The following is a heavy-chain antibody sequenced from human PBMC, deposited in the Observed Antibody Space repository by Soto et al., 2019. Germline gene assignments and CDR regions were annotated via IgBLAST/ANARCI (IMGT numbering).Heavy chain of an antibody. Sequence: VQLLESGGGLVQPGGSLRLSCAASGFTFGTYDMSWVRQAPGKGLEWVSVIGGGGGGTYYADSVQGRFTISRDNSNNARYLQMNSMRADDTALYYCVRQAKLTTVTANVGYYYGLDVWGQGTTVTVSS. J-gene: IGHJ6*02. CDR1: GFTFGTYD. D-gene: IGHD4-4*01. V-gene: IGHV3-23*01. CDR3: VRQAKLTTVTANVGYYYGLDV. CDR2: IGGGGGGT.